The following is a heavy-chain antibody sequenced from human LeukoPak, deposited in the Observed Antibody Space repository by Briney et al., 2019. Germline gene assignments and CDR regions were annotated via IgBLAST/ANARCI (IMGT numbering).Heavy chain of an antibody. Sequence: SETLSLTCAVYGGSFSGYYWSWIRQPPGKGLEWIGEINHSGSTNYNPSLKSRVTISVDTSKNQFSLKLSSVTAADTAVYYCAKAYHSSGWYNYLEHWGQGTLVTVSS. J-gene: IGHJ4*02. CDR2: INHSGST. V-gene: IGHV4-34*01. CDR1: GGSFSGYY. CDR3: AKAYHSSGWYNYLEH. D-gene: IGHD6-19*01.